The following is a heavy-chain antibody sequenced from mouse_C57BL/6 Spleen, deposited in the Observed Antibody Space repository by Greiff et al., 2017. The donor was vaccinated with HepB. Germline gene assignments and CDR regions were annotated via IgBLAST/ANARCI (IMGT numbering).Heavy chain of an antibody. J-gene: IGHJ4*01. CDR2: ISSGSSTI. CDR3: ARRGYYAMDY. Sequence: EVKLVESGGGLVKPGGSLKLSCAASGFTFSAYGMHWVRQAPEKGLEWVAYISSGSSTIYYADTVKGRFTISRDNAKNTLFLQMTSLRSEDTVMYYWARRGYYAMDYWGQGTSVTVSS. CDR1: GFTFSAYG. V-gene: IGHV5-17*01.